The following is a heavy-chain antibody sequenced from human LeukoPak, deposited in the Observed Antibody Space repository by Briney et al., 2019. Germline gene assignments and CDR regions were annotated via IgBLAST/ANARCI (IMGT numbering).Heavy chain of an antibody. CDR1: GFILSDHY. CDR3: ARPSPSQKYYFDY. CDR2: SRNKANNYIT. Sequence: GGSLRLSCAASGFILSDHYMDWVRQAPGKGLEWVGRSRNKANNYITECAASVKGRFTISRDDSKSSLYLQMNSLKTEDTAVYYCARPSPSQKYYFDYWGLGTLVTVSS. J-gene: IGHJ4*02. V-gene: IGHV3-72*01.